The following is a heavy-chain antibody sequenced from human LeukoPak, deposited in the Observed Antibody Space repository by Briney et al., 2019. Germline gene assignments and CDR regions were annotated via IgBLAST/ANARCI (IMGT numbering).Heavy chain of an antibody. Sequence: GGSLRLSCAASGFTFSSYAMSWVRQAPGKGLEWVSAISGSGGSTYYADSVKGRFTISRGYSKNTLYLQMNSLRAEDTAVYYCAKSPRIVGAIPNDYWGQGPLVTVSS. CDR3: AKSPRIVGAIPNDY. J-gene: IGHJ4*02. V-gene: IGHV3-23*01. D-gene: IGHD1-26*01. CDR2: ISGSGGST. CDR1: GFTFSSYA.